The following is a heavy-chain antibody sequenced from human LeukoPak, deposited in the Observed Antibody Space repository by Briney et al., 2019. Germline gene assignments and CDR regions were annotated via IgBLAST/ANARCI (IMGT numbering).Heavy chain of an antibody. J-gene: IGHJ4*02. CDR2: IKGDESDD. CDR1: GFSFSRYW. D-gene: IGHD6-19*01. Sequence: GGSLRLSCAASGFSFSRYWMTWVRQAPGKGLEWVANIKGDESDDHYVASVRGRFTISRDNAKRSLYLQMNNLRAEDTAVYYCAREGYSSGWYRYFDYWGQGTLVTVSS. CDR3: AREGYSSGWYRYFDY. V-gene: IGHV3-7*03.